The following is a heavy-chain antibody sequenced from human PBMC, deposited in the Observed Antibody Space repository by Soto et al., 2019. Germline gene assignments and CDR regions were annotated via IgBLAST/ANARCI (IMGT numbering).Heavy chain of an antibody. V-gene: IGHV1-18*01. J-gene: IGHJ5*02. CDR3: ARGEDPWIQLWSEWGFDP. D-gene: IGHD5-18*01. CDR1: GYTFTSYG. CDR2: ISAYNGNT. Sequence: QVQLVQSRAEVKKPGASVKVSCKASGYTFTSYGISWVRQAPGQGLEWMGWISAYNGNTNYAQKLQGRVTMTTDTSTSTAYRERRSGRADDTAVNYRARGEDPWIQLWSEWGFDPWCQGTLVTVSS.